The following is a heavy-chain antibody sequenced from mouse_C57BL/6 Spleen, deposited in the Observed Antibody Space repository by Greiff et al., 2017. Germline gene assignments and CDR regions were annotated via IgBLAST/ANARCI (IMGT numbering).Heavy chain of an antibody. V-gene: IGHV1-26*01. CDR1: GYTFSDYY. J-gene: IGHJ2*01. CDR3: ARGGWLLLYFDY. Sequence: EVQLLQSGPELVKPGASVKISCKASGYTFSDYYMNWVKQSHGKSLEWIGDINPNNGGTSYNQKFKGKGTLTVDKSSRQAYMELHSRTSEDSAVYFCARGGWLLLYFDYWGQGTTLTVSS. D-gene: IGHD2-3*01. CDR2: INPNNGGT.